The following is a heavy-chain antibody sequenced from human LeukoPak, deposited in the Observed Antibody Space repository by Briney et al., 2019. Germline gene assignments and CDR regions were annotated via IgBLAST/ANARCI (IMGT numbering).Heavy chain of an antibody. CDR3: ARHLTPQGMATITKGGKRGYYYYGMDV. J-gene: IGHJ6*02. V-gene: IGHV5-51*01. D-gene: IGHD5-24*01. Sequence: GESLKISCKGSGYSFTSYWIGWVRQMPGKGLEWMGIIYPGDSDTRYSPSFQGQVTISADKSISTAYLQWSSLKASDTAMYYCARHLTPQGMATITKGGKRGYYYYGMDVGGQGTTVTVSS. CDR2: IYPGDSDT. CDR1: GYSFTSYW.